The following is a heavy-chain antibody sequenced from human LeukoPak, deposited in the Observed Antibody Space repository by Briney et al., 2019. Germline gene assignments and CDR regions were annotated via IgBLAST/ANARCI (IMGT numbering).Heavy chain of an antibody. Sequence: SVKVSCKATGGTFSSYAISWVRQAPGQGLEWMGGIIPIFGTANYAQKFQGRVTITADESTSTAYMELSSLRSEDSAVYYCATHYDFWQPFQGGFDYWGQGTLVTVSS. J-gene: IGHJ4*02. D-gene: IGHD3-3*01. CDR2: IIPIFGTA. CDR3: ATHYDFWQPFQGGFDY. V-gene: IGHV1-69*01. CDR1: GGTFSSYA.